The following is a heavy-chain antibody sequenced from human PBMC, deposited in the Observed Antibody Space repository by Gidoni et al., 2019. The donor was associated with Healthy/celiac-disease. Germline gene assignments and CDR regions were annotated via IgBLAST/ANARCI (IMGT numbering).Heavy chain of an antibody. CDR2: IKQDGSEK. V-gene: IGHV3-7*03. CDR1: GFTFSSYW. D-gene: IGHD6-6*01. J-gene: IGHJ5*02. CDR3: AKYSSASFWFDP. Sequence: EVQLVESGGGLVQPGGSLRLSCAASGFTFSSYWMRWVRQAPGKGLEWVANIKQDGSEKYYVDSVKGRFTISRDKAKNSLYLQMNSLRAEDTAVYYCAKYSSASFWFDPWGQGTLVTVSS.